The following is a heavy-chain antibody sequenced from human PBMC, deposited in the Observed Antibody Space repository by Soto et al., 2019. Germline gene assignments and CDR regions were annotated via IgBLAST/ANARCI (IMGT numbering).Heavy chain of an antibody. CDR2: IIPIFGTA. CDR1: GGTFSSYA. D-gene: IGHD2-8*01. V-gene: IGHV1-69*12. CDR3: ATDGGCINVLCPAYYFDY. J-gene: IGHJ4*02. Sequence: QVQLVQSGAEVKKPGSSVKVSCKASGGTFSSYAISWVRQAPGQGLEWMGGIIPIFGTANYAQKFQGRVTITADEFTSTAYLELSSLRSDDTAVYYCATDGGCINVLCPAYYFDYWGEATLATVSS.